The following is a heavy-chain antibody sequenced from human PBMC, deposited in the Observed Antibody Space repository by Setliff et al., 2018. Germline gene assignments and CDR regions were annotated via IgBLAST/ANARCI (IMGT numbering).Heavy chain of an antibody. CDR1: GGSLTSRY. Sequence: PSETLSLTCTVSGGSLTSRYWSWIRQPPGKGLEWIGYIYYSGSTNYNPSLKSRVTMALDTTKNQISLKLSSVTAADTAVYYCARGSGYYKNWFAPWGQGTLVTSPQ. D-gene: IGHD3-9*01. V-gene: IGHV4-59*12. CDR2: IYYSGST. CDR3: ARGSGYYKNWFAP. J-gene: IGHJ5*02.